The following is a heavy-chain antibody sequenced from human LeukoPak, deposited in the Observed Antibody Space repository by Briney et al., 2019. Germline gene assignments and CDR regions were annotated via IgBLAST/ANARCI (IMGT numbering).Heavy chain of an antibody. CDR1: GFTLTNYA. Sequence: GGSLRLSCAVSGFTLTNYAMSWVRQAPGKGLEWVSGISSSGDYTYYADSVKGRFTISRDNPKNTLYLQMNSLRPEDTAVYYCARDPQRYSYVYYFDYWGQGTLVTVSS. D-gene: IGHD5-18*01. V-gene: IGHV3-23*01. J-gene: IGHJ4*02. CDR3: ARDPQRYSYVYYFDY. CDR2: ISSSGDYT.